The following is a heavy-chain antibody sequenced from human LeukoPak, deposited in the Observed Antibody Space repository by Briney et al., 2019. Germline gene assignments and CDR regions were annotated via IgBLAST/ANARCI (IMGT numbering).Heavy chain of an antibody. D-gene: IGHD2/OR15-2a*01. J-gene: IGHJ4*02. Sequence: SETLSLTCAVYGGSFSGYYWSWIRQPPGKGLEWIGEINHSGSTNYNPSLKSRVTISVAKNQFSLKLSSVTAADTAVYYCARFNSTDYFYDYWGQGTLVTVSS. CDR3: ARFNSTDYFYDY. CDR1: GGSFSGYY. V-gene: IGHV4-34*01. CDR2: INHSGST.